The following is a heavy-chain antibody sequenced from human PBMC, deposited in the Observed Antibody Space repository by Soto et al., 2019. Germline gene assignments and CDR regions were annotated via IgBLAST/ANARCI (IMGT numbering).Heavy chain of an antibody. J-gene: IGHJ3*02. V-gene: IGHV1-2*04. CDR1: GYTFTGYY. Sequence: ASVKVSCKASGYTFTGYYMHWVRQPPGQGLEWMGWINPNSGGTNYAQKFQGWVTMTRDTSISTAYMELSRLRSDDTAVYYCARAFYGSGATDAFDIWGQGTMVTVSS. D-gene: IGHD3-10*01. CDR2: INPNSGGT. CDR3: ARAFYGSGATDAFDI.